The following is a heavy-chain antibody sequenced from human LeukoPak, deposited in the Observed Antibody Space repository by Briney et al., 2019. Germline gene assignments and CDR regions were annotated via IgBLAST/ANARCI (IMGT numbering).Heavy chain of an antibody. CDR3: ARVKQLPPYYYMDV. J-gene: IGHJ6*03. CDR2: ISYDGSNK. D-gene: IGHD6-6*01. Sequence: GGSLRLSCAASGFTFSSYAMHWVRQAPGKGLEWVAVISYDGSNKYYADSVKGRFTISRDNAKNSLYLQMNSLRAEDTAVYYCARVKQLPPYYYMDVWGKGTTVTVSS. CDR1: GFTFSSYA. V-gene: IGHV3-30-3*01.